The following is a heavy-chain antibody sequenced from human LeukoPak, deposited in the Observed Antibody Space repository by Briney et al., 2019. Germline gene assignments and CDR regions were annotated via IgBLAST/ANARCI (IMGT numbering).Heavy chain of an antibody. CDR1: GFTFSSYA. CDR3: ARDAPAYYDSSLFDY. J-gene: IGHJ4*02. CDR2: IKQDGSEK. D-gene: IGHD3-22*01. Sequence: SGGSLRLSCAASGFTFSSYAMSWVRQAPGKGLEWVANIKQDGSEKYYVDSVKGRFTISRDNAKNSLYLQMNSLRAEDTAVYYCARDAPAYYDSSLFDYWGQGTLVTVSS. V-gene: IGHV3-7*01.